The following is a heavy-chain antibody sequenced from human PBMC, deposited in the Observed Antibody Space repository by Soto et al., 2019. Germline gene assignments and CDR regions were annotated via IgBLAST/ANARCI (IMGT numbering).Heavy chain of an antibody. CDR1: GYTFTSYG. CDR2: ISAYNGNT. D-gene: IGHD6-13*01. V-gene: IGHV1-18*01. CDR3: ARDSPPPIAFWFDP. Sequence: ASVKVSCKASGYTFTSYGISWVRQAPGQGLEWMGWISAYNGNTNYAQELQGRVTMTTDTSTSTAYMELRSLRSDDTAVYYCARDSPPPIAFWFDPWGQGTLVTVSS. J-gene: IGHJ5*02.